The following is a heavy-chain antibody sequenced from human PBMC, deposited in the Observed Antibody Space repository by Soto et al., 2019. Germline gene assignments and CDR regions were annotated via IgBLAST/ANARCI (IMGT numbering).Heavy chain of an antibody. CDR1: GYTFTSYG. V-gene: IGHV1-18*01. J-gene: IGHJ6*02. CDR3: ASRDFWSGPYGMDV. Sequence: GASVKVSCKASGYTFTSYGISWVRQAPGQGLEWMGWISAYNGNTNYAQKLQGRVTMTTDTSTSTAYMELRSLRSDDTAVYYCASRDFWSGPYGMDVWGQGTTVTVSS. D-gene: IGHD3-3*01. CDR2: ISAYNGNT.